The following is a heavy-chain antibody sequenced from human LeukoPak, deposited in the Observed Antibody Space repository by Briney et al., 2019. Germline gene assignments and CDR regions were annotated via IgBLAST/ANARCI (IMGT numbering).Heavy chain of an antibody. V-gene: IGHV4-30-2*01. CDR2: SYHSGST. D-gene: IGHD2-2*01. CDR1: GVSISSGGYY. Sequence: PSETLSLTCTVSGVSISSGGYYWGWIRQPRGKGLEWIVYSYHSGSTYYNPSLKSRVTISVDRSKNQSSLKLSSVSAADTAVYYCATTDEVLTGYCSSTSCRPPDAFDIWGQGTMVTVSS. J-gene: IGHJ3*02. CDR3: ATTDEVLTGYCSSTSCRPPDAFDI.